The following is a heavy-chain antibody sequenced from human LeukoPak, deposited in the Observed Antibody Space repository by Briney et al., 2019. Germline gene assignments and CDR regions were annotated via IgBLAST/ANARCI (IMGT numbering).Heavy chain of an antibody. V-gene: IGHV3-66*01. J-gene: IGHJ4*02. CDR1: GFTVSSNY. D-gene: IGHD1-26*01. CDR3: AKWELYSGFYYIDY. Sequence: GGSLRLSCAASGFTVSSNYMSWVRQAPGKGLEWVSVIYSGGSTYYADSVKGRFTISRDNSKNTLYLQMNSLRAEDTAVYYCAKWELYSGFYYIDYWGQGTLATVSS. CDR2: IYSGGST.